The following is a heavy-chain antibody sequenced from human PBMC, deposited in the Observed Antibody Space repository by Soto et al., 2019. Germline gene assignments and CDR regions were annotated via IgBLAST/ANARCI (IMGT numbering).Heavy chain of an antibody. CDR1: GYTFTSYD. CDR2: MNPNSGNT. J-gene: IGHJ3*02. CDR3: ARGQHYDFWSGYSYTFDI. V-gene: IGHV1-8*01. D-gene: IGHD3-3*01. Sequence: ASVKVSCKASGYTFTSYDINWVRQATGQGLEWMGWMNPNSGNTGYAQKFQGRVTMTRNTSISTAYMELSSLRSEDTAVYYCARGQHYDFWSGYSYTFDIWGQGTMVTVS.